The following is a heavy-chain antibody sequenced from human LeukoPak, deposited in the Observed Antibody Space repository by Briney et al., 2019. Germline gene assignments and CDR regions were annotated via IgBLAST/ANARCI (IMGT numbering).Heavy chain of an antibody. J-gene: IGHJ4*02. V-gene: IGHV5-51*01. CDR3: TRHLRVNWGDH. D-gene: IGHD7-27*01. CDR1: GYSFTSYW. CDR2: IYPGDSDT. Sequence: GESLKISCQGSGYSFTSYWIGWVRQMPGKGLEWMGIIYPGDSDTRYSPSFQGQVTMSADKSISTAYLQWSSLKASDTAMYYCTRHLRVNWGDHWGQGTLVTVSS.